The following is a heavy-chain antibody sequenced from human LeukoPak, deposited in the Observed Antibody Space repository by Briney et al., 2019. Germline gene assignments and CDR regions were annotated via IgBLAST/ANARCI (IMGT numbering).Heavy chain of an antibody. D-gene: IGHD7-27*01. CDR1: GFTVSSNY. J-gene: IGHJ4*02. V-gene: IGHV3-66*01. CDR3: AKDPWGTGDVY. CDR2: IYGGGST. Sequence: GGSLRLSCAASGFTVSSNYMSWVRQAPGKGLEWVSVIYGGGSTYYADSVKGRFTISRDNSKNTLYLQMNSLRAEDTAVYYCAKDPWGTGDVYWGQGTLVTVSS.